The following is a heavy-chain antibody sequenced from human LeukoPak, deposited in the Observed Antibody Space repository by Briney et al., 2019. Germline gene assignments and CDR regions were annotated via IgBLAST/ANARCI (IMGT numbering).Heavy chain of an antibody. CDR2: IKQDGSEK. J-gene: IGHJ3*02. CDR3: ARDSLIVGATGAFDI. CDR1: GFTFGSYW. V-gene: IGHV3-7*01. Sequence: GGSLRLSCAASGFTFGSYWMSWVRQAPGKGLEWVANIKQDGSEKYYVDSVKGRFTISRDNAKNSLYLQMNSLRAEDTAVYYCARDSLIVGATGAFDIWGQGTMVTVSS. D-gene: IGHD1-26*01.